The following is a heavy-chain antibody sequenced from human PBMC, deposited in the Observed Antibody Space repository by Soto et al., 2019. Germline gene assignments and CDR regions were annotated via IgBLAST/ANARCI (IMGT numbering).Heavy chain of an antibody. D-gene: IGHD3-22*01. CDR3: ARDRYYYDSSGYLYYFDY. V-gene: IGHV1-18*01. J-gene: IGHJ4*02. CDR1: GYTFTSYG. CDR2: ISAYNGNT. Sequence: ASVKVSCKASGYTFTSYGISWVRQAPGQGLEWMGWISAYNGNTNYAQKLQGRVTMTTDASTSTAYMELRSLRSDDTAVYYCARDRYYYDSSGYLYYFDYWGQGTLVTVSS.